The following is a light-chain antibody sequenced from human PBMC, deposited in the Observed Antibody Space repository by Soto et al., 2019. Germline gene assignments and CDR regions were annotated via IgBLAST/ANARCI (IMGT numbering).Light chain of an antibody. CDR3: GAWDDSLIAVV. CDR2: EVN. Sequence: QSALTQPPSASGSPGQSVTISCTGTSSDVGGYNYVSWYQQHPGKAPKLMIFEVNKRPSGVPDRFSGSKSGNTASLTVSGLQTEDEADYYCGAWDDSLIAVVFGGGTKLTVL. V-gene: IGLV2-8*01. J-gene: IGLJ2*01. CDR1: SSDVGGYNY.